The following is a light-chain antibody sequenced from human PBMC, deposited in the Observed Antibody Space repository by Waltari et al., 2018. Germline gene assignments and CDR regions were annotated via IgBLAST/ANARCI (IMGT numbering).Light chain of an antibody. CDR1: SSNIGSNI. CDR2: RND. V-gene: IGLV1-44*01. Sequence: QSVLTQPPSASATPGQRVTIYCSGSSSNIGSNIVHWYQQVPGTTPKLLIYRNDQRPSGVPDRFSGSKSGTSASLAISGLRSEDEADYYCAAWDDTLNGRWEFGGGTKLTVL. CDR3: AAWDDTLNGRWE. J-gene: IGLJ3*02.